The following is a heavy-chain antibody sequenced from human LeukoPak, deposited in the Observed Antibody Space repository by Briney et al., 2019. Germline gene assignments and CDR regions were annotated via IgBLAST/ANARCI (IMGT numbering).Heavy chain of an antibody. CDR1: GFTFDDYA. Sequence: GGSLRLSCAASGFTFDDYAMHWVRQAPGKGLEWVSGISWNSGSIGYADSVKGRFTISRDNAKNSLYLQMNSLRAEDTAVYYCARVYCGGDCYSESDYWGQGTLVTVSS. D-gene: IGHD2-21*02. J-gene: IGHJ4*02. V-gene: IGHV3-9*01. CDR2: ISWNSGSI. CDR3: ARVYCGGDCYSESDY.